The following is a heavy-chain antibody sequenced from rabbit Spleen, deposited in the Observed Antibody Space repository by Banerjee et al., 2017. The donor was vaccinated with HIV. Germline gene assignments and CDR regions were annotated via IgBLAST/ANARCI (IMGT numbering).Heavy chain of an antibody. CDR3: ARDLVAIIGWNFNL. V-gene: IGHV1S40*01. CDR1: GFSFSSDYD. J-gene: IGHJ4*01. D-gene: IGHD1-1*01. CDR2: IYTGYDST. Sequence: QSLEESGGDLVKPGASLTLTCTASGFSFSSDYDMCWVRQAPGKGLEWIAYIYTGYDSTSYASWAKGRFTISRTSSTTVTLQMTSLTAADTATYFCARDLVAIIGWNFNLWGQGTLVTVS.